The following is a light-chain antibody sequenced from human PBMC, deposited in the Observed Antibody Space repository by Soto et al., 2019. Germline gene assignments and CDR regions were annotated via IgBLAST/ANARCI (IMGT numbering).Light chain of an antibody. CDR3: QQYSSSPRT. V-gene: IGKV3-20*01. Sequence: EIVLTQSPGTLSLSPGERATLSCRASQSVSSSYFAWYQQKPGPAPRLLIYGASSRATGIPDRFSGSGSGTDFTLTISSLESEDFAVYYCQQYSSSPRTFGGGTKVEIK. CDR2: GAS. J-gene: IGKJ4*01. CDR1: QSVSSSY.